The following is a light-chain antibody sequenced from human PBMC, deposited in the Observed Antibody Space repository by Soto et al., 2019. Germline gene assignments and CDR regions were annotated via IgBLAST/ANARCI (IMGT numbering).Light chain of an antibody. CDR3: QQYYSYPPK. J-gene: IGKJ1*01. Sequence: AIRMTQSPSSLSASTGDRVTITCLASQGISSYLAWYQQKPGKAPKLLIYAASTLQSGVPSRFSGSGSGTDFTLTISCLQSEDFATYYCQQYYSYPPKFGQGTKVDIK. CDR1: QGISSY. V-gene: IGKV1-8*01. CDR2: AAS.